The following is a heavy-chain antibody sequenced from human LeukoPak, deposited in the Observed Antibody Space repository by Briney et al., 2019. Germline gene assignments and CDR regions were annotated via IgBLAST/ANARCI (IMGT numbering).Heavy chain of an antibody. CDR1: GGSFSGYY. CDR2: INHSGST. D-gene: IGHD3-10*01. V-gene: IGHV4-34*01. J-gene: IGHJ4*02. CDR3: ARGLSVVGDSGSPFDY. Sequence: SETLSLTCAVYGGSFSGYYWSWIRQPPGKGLEWIGEINHSGSTNYNPSLKSRVTISVDTSKNQFPLKLSSVTAADTAVYYCARGLSVVGDSGSPFDYWGQGTLVTVSS.